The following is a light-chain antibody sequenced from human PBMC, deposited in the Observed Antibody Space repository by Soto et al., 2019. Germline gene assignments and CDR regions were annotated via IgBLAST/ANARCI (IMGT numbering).Light chain of an antibody. CDR1: QSLLHKSGYNY. J-gene: IGKJ3*01. V-gene: IGKV2-28*01. Sequence: DIVMTQSPLSLPVTPGEPASISCRSSQSLLHKSGYNYLDWYLQKPGQSPQLLISLGSNRASGVPDRFSGSGSGTDFTLKISRVEAEDVGVYYCMQSLQAPRTFGPGTKVDI. CDR3: MQSLQAPRT. CDR2: LGS.